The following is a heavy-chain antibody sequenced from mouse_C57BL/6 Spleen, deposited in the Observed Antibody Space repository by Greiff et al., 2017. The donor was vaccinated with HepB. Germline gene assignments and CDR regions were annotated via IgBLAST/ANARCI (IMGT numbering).Heavy chain of an antibody. CDR2: IYPGDGDT. J-gene: IGHJ1*03. CDR3: ARGDYGDWYFDV. CDR1: GYAFSSSW. V-gene: IGHV1-82*01. D-gene: IGHD1-1*01. Sequence: QVQLKESGPELVKPGASVKISCKASGYAFSSSWMNWVKQRPGKGLEWIGRIYPGDGDTNYNGKFKGKATLTADKSSSTAYMQLSSLTSEDSAVYFCARGDYGDWYFDVWGTGTTVTVSS.